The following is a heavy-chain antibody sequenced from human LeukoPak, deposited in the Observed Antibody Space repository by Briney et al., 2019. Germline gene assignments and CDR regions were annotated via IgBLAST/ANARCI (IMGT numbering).Heavy chain of an antibody. Sequence: SETLSLTCAVYGGSFSGYYWSWIRQPPGKGLEWIGEINHSGSTNYNPSLKSRVTISVDTSKNQFSLKLSSVTAADTAVYYCARGLLVVVVPAARRKFHNWFDPWGQGTLVTVSS. V-gene: IGHV4-34*01. D-gene: IGHD2-2*01. CDR2: INHSGST. CDR3: ARGLLVVVVPAARRKFHNWFDP. CDR1: GGSFSGYY. J-gene: IGHJ5*02.